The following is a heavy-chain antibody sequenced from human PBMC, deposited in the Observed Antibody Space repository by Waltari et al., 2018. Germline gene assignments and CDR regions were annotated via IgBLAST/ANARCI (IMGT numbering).Heavy chain of an antibody. Sequence: QVQLVESGGGLVKPGGSMSLSCAASGFSFSDSYMSWMSQAPGKGLEWISHISSSGTFVYYADSVKGRFTISRDNAKNSLYLQMNSLKDEDTAVYYCARDGGGTNRSYRYFDLWGRGTLVRVSS. V-gene: IGHV3-11*01. CDR3: ARDGGGTNRSYRYFDL. CDR1: GFSFSDSY. D-gene: IGHD1-26*01. CDR2: ISSSGTFV. J-gene: IGHJ2*01.